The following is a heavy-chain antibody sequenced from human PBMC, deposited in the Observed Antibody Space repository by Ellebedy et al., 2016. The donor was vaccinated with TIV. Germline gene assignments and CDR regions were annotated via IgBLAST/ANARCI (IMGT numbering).Heavy chain of an antibody. CDR3: AGDLDV. D-gene: IGHD3-3*01. CDR1: RVTFRSYW. CDR2: INNDGSST. J-gene: IGHJ4*02. Sequence: GESLKISCAASRVTFRSYWMHWVRQAPGEGLVWVARINNDGSSTNYADSVKGRFTISRDNAESILSLQMNSLRVEDTAMYYCAGDLDVWGQGILVTVSS. V-gene: IGHV3-74*01.